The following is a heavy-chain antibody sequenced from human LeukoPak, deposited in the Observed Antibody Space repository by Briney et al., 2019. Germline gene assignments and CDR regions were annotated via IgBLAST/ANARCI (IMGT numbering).Heavy chain of an antibody. J-gene: IGHJ3*02. V-gene: IGHV1-8*01. CDR3: ARNDQGWFGELSDPHDAFDI. CDR2: MNPNSGNT. CDR1: GYTFTSYD. Sequence: GASVKVSCKASGYTFTSYDINWVRQATGQGLEWMGWMNPNSGNTGYAQKFQGRVTMTRNTSISTAYMELSSLRSEDTAVYYCARNDQGWFGELSDPHDAFDIWGQGTMVTVSS. D-gene: IGHD3-10*01.